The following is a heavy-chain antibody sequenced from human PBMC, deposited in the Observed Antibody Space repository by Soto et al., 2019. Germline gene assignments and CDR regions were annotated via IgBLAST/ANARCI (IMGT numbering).Heavy chain of an antibody. CDR3: ARDGYAGNYYYYGMDV. CDR2: IYYSGST. Sequence: LSLTCTVSGGSISSSSYYWGWIRQPPGKGLEWIGSIYYSGSTYYNPSLKSRVTISVDTSKNQFSLKLSSVTAADTAVYYCARDGYAGNYYYYGMDVWGQGTTVTASS. D-gene: IGHD2-2*01. CDR1: GGSISSSSYY. J-gene: IGHJ6*02. V-gene: IGHV4-39*02.